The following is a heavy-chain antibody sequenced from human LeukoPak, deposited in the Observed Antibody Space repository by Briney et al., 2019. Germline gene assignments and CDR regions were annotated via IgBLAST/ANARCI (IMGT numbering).Heavy chain of an antibody. CDR3: ARDGDYDFWSGPSPYDAFDI. CDR2: IIPIFGIA. J-gene: IGHJ3*02. Sequence: ASVKVSCKASGGTFSSYAISWVRQAPGQGLEWMGGIIPIFGIANYAQKFQGRVTITADKSTSTAYMELSSLRSEDTAVYYCARDGDYDFWSGPSPYDAFDIWGQGTMVTVSS. V-gene: IGHV1-69*10. CDR1: GGTFSSYA. D-gene: IGHD3-3*01.